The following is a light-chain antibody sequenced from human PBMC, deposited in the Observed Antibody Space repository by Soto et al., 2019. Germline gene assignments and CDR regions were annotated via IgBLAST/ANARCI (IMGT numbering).Light chain of an antibody. Sequence: DIQMTQSPSSLSASVGDRVTITCRASQGITYYLAWYQQKPGKVPKLLIYKASTLKSGVPSRFSGSGSGTEFTLTITSMQTADFATYYCQHYNSYSEAFGQGTKVDIK. V-gene: IGKV1-5*03. CDR2: KAS. CDR3: QHYNSYSEA. CDR1: QGITYY. J-gene: IGKJ1*01.